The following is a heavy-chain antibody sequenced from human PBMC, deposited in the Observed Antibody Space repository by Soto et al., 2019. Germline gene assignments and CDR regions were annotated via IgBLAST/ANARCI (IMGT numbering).Heavy chain of an antibody. J-gene: IGHJ4*02. CDR2: IFYSGST. CDR1: GGSISSGDYY. Sequence: SETLSLTCTVSGGSISSGDYYWSWIRQPPGKGLEWIGFIFYSGSTYYTPSLKSRVAISIDTSKNQFSLKLSSVAAADTAVYYCARGDGSGSYYLDYWGQGTLVTVSS. CDR3: ARGDGSGSYYLDY. V-gene: IGHV4-30-4*01. D-gene: IGHD3-10*01.